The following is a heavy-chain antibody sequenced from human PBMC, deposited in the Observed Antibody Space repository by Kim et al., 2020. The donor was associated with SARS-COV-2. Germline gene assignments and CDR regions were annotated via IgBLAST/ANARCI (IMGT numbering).Heavy chain of an antibody. CDR1: DFTFSDSA. J-gene: IGHJ3*02. Sequence: AGSLRLSCAASDFTFSDSAMHWVRQASGKGLEWVGRIRSKSNSYATAYAASVKGRFTISRDDSKNTAYLQMNSLKTEVTAVYYCTRVPGTTSAFWDALDIWGQGTTVTFPS. V-gene: IGHV3-73*01. CDR3: TRVPGTTSAFWDALDI. CDR2: IRSKSNSYAT. D-gene: IGHD1-1*01.